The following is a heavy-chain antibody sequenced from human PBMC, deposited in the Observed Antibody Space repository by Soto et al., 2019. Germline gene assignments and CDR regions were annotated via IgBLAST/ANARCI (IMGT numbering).Heavy chain of an antibody. CDR3: ASGLLMAARPHDY. Sequence: QVQLVESGGGVVQPGRSLRLSCAASGFTFSSYAMHWVRQAPGKGLEWVAVISYDGSNKYYADSVKGRFTISRDNSKNTLYLQMNSLRAEDTAVYYCASGLLMAARPHDYWGQGTLVTVSS. CDR1: GFTFSSYA. D-gene: IGHD6-6*01. CDR2: ISYDGSNK. V-gene: IGHV3-30-3*01. J-gene: IGHJ4*02.